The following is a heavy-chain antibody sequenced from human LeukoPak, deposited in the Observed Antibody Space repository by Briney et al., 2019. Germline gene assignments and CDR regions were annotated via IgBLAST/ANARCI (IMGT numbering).Heavy chain of an antibody. CDR3: ARIAMVAATQWFDP. D-gene: IGHD2-15*01. Sequence: SETLSLTCTVSGGSISSGSYYWSWIRQPAGKGLEWIRRIYTSGSTNYNPSLKSRVTISVDTSKNQFSLKLSSVTAADTAVYYCARIAMVAATQWFDPWGQGTLVTVSS. V-gene: IGHV4-61*02. CDR2: IYTSGST. CDR1: GGSISSGSYY. J-gene: IGHJ5*02.